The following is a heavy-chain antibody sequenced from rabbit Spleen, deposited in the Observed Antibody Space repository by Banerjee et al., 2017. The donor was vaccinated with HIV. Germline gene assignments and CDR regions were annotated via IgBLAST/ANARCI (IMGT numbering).Heavy chain of an antibody. CDR2: IYTGNGKT. CDR3: ARDTASSFSSYGMDL. D-gene: IGHD8-1*01. Sequence: QEQLEESGGGLVKPEGSLTLTCKASGFSFSSGYDMCWVRQAPGKGLEWIGCIYTGNGKTYYASWAKGRFTISKTSSTTVTLQMTSLTAADTATYFCARDTASSFSSYGMDLWGPGTLVTVS. V-gene: IGHV1S45*01. CDR1: GFSFSSGYD. J-gene: IGHJ6*01.